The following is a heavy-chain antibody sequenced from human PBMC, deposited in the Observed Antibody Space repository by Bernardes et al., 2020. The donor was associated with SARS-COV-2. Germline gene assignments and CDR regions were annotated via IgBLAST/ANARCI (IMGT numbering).Heavy chain of an antibody. CDR3: ARDSCSGGRCYSNWFDP. J-gene: IGHJ5*02. CDR1: GGSISSYC. CDR2: INYSGTT. V-gene: IGHV4-59*01. Sequence: SETLSLTCTVSGGSISSYCWSWIRQPPGKGLEWIGYINYSGTTNYNPSLESRVTISVDTSKNQFSLKLNSVTAADTAVYYCARDSCSGGRCYSNWFDPWGQGTLVTVSS. D-gene: IGHD2-15*01.